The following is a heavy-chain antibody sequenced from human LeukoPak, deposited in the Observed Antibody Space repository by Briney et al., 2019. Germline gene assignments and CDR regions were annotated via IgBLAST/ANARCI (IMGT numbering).Heavy chain of an antibody. CDR3: ARGGYSSPISIDY. CDR1: GYTFTGYY. CDR2: INPNSGGT. D-gene: IGHD5-18*01. Sequence: GASVKVSCKASGYTFTGYYMHWVRQAPGQGLEWMGWINPNSGGTNYAQKFQGRVTMTRDTSISTAYMELSRLRSDDTAAYYCARGGYSSPISIDYWGQGTLVTVSS. V-gene: IGHV1-2*02. J-gene: IGHJ4*02.